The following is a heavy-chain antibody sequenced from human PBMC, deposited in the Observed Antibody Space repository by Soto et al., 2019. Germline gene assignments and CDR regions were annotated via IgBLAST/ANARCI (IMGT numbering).Heavy chain of an antibody. J-gene: IGHJ5*02. CDR2: ISSRNNEM. Sequence: EVQLVESGGGLVKPGGSLRLSCAASGFTFSSYSMNWVRQAPGKGLEWVSTISSRNNEMYYVDSVKGRFTISRDNARNSVYLQMTSLRADDTAVYYCARDVNGGFCGAWGQGTMVTVSS. D-gene: IGHD2-21*01. CDR1: GFTFSSYS. V-gene: IGHV3-21*01. CDR3: ARDVNGGFCGA.